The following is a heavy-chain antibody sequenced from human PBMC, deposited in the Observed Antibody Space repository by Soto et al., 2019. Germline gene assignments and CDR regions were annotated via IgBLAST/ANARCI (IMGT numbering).Heavy chain of an antibody. D-gene: IGHD6-13*01. CDR1: GFTLSGSA. Sequence: PGRSLRLSCAASGFTLSGSAMHWVRQASGKGLEWVGRIRSKANSYATAYAASVKGRFTISRDDSKNTAYLQMNSLKTEDTAVYYCTSLPWQQLVSYWGQGTLVTVSS. CDR3: TSLPWQQLVSY. CDR2: IRSKANSYAT. J-gene: IGHJ4*02. V-gene: IGHV3-73*01.